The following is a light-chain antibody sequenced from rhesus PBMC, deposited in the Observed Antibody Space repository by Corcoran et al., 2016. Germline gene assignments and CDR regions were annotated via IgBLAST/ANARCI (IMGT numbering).Light chain of an antibody. V-gene: IGKV3-24*04. J-gene: IGKJ1*01. Sequence: EIVVTQSPATLSLSPGERVTLSCRASQNIGKSLAWYQHKPGQAPRLLIYGASSRATGIPDRFSGSGSGTDVTLTVSRLGPEDVGVYYCRQSYNLWTFGQGTKVEIK. CDR1: QNIGKS. CDR2: GAS. CDR3: RQSYNLWT.